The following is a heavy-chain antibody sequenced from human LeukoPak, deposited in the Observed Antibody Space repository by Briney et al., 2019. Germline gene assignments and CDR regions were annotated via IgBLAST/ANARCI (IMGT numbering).Heavy chain of an antibody. D-gene: IGHD3-22*01. CDR3: AKVNPTRSGFYTY. J-gene: IGHJ4*02. CDR2: ISGSSSNT. Sequence: GGSLRLSCAASGFTFSDYYMTWIRQAPGKGLEWVSYISGSSSNTNYADSVKGRFTISRDNAKNSLYLQMNSLRAEDTAVYYCAKVNPTRSGFYTYWVQGTLVTVSS. CDR1: GFTFSDYY. V-gene: IGHV3-11*06.